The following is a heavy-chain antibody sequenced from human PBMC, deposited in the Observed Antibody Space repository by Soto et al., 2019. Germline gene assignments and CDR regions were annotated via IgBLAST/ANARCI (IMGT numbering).Heavy chain of an antibody. V-gene: IGHV3-53*01. CDR1: GFIVSSSH. CDR3: VRLTEAERH. CDR2: LYNHGKT. D-gene: IGHD1-1*01. J-gene: IGHJ4*02. Sequence: GESLRLSCVVSGFIVSSSHMIWVRQAPGKGLEGVSILYNHGKTNYVDSVKGRFTITRDNSKNTVYLQMNSLRVEDTAVYYCVRLTEAERHWGQGALVTVSS.